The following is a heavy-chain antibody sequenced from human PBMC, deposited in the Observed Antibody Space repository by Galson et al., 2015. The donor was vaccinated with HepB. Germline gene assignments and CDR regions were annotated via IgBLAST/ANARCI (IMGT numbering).Heavy chain of an antibody. CDR1: GFTFSGNA. D-gene: IGHD3-3*01. Sequence: SLRLSCAASGFTFSGNAMHWVRQAPGKGLEYVSSISSSGGSTYYADSVKGRFTISRENSKNTLYLQMSSLRAEDTAVYYCAKEGVASSFFAYWGQGALVTVSS. CDR3: AKEGVASSFFAY. J-gene: IGHJ4*02. V-gene: IGHV3-64*02. CDR2: ISSSGGST.